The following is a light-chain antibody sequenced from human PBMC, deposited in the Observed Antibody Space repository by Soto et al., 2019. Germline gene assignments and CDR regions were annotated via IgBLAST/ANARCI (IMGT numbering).Light chain of an antibody. CDR3: CSYAGSYPPVV. J-gene: IGLJ2*01. CDR2: DVS. CDR1: SSDVGGYNY. V-gene: IGLV2-11*01. Sequence: QSALTQPRSVSGSPGQSVTISCTGTSSDVGGYNYVSWYQQHPGKAPKLMIYDVSKRPSGVPDRFSGSKSGNTASLTISGLQAEDEADYYCCSYAGSYPPVVFGGGTKVTVL.